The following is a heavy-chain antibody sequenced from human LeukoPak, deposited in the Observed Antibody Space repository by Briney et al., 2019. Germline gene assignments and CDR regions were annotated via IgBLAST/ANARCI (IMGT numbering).Heavy chain of an antibody. Sequence: GESLKISCQGSGYSFSSYWIAWVRQMPGKCLEWMGIVYPGDSHTRYSPSFQGQVTISADKSISTAYLQWSSLKASDTAMYYCATISTTDAFDFWGQGTMVTVSS. CDR2: VYPGDSHT. CDR3: ATISTTDAFDF. CDR1: GYSFSSYW. V-gene: IGHV5-51*01. J-gene: IGHJ3*01. D-gene: IGHD2-2*01.